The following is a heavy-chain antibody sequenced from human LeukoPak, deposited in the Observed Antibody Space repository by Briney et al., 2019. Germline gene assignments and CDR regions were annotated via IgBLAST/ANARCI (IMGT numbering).Heavy chain of an antibody. J-gene: IGHJ5*02. Sequence: SETLSLTCTVSGGSISSYYWSWIRQPAGKGLEWIGRIYTSGSTNYNPSLKSRVTMSVDTYKNQFSLKLGSVTAVGMAVYYCASSPTVTNNWFDPWGQGTLVTVSS. CDR1: GGSISSYY. V-gene: IGHV4-4*07. D-gene: IGHD4-11*01. CDR2: IYTSGST. CDR3: ASSPTVTNNWFDP.